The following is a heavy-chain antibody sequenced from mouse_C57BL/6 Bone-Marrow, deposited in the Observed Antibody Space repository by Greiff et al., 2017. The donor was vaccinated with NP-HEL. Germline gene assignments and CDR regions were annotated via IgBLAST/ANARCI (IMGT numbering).Heavy chain of an antibody. CDR2: INPGSGGP. V-gene: IGHV1-54*01. Sequence: VQLQQSGAELVRPGTSVKVSCKASGSAFPNYLMEWVKQGLGRGLEWIGVINPGSGGPNYNEKFKGKATLTADKSSSTAYMQLSSLTSEDSAVYFCARCGYPYYFDYWGQGTTLTVSS. D-gene: IGHD1-2*01. CDR1: GSAFPNYL. J-gene: IGHJ2*01. CDR3: ARCGYPYYFDY.